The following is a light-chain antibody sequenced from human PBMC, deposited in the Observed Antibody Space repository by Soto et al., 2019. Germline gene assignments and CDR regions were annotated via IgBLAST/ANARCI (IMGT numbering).Light chain of an antibody. Sequence: EIVLTQSPGTLSLSPGERATLSCRASQSVNSNYLAWYQQKPGQSPRVLIYGASSRATGIPDRFSGSGSGTDFTLTISRLEPEDFAVYYCQQYANSFRTFGQGTKVEIK. CDR1: QSVNSNY. J-gene: IGKJ1*01. V-gene: IGKV3-20*01. CDR3: QQYANSFRT. CDR2: GAS.